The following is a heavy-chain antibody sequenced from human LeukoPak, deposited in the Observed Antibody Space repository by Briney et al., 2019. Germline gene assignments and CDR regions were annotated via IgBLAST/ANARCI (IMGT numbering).Heavy chain of an antibody. CDR2: INTNTGDP. V-gene: IGHV7-4-1*02. Sequence: ASVKVSCKASGYTFTSYAINWVRQAPGQGLEWLGWINTNTGDPTYARGFTGRLVFSLDTTSGTAYLQISSLKAEDTAVYYCARYCSGGSCTLSLDPWGQGTLVTVSS. CDR1: GYTFTSYA. CDR3: ARYCSGGSCTLSLDP. D-gene: IGHD2-15*01. J-gene: IGHJ5*02.